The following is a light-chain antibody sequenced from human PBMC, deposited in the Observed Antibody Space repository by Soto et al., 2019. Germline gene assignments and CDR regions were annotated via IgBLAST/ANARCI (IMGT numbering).Light chain of an antibody. V-gene: IGKV3-11*01. Sequence: EFADKTCPATLSLSPAEAATLSCRASQSVDKFLAWYQQRPGQPPRLLIFDSSNRTTGVPVRFSGSGSGTVFTLTIGSLEPEDSAVYYCQQRKHWPPITFGQGTRLEI. CDR2: DSS. CDR1: QSVDKF. CDR3: QQRKHWPPIT. J-gene: IGKJ5*01.